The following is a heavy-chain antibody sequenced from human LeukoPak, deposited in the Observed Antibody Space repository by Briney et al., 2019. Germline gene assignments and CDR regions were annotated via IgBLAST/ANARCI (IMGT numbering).Heavy chain of an antibody. J-gene: IGHJ4*02. Sequence: GGSLRLSCAASGFTVSSNYMSWVRQAPGKGLEWVSVIYSGGSTYYADSVKGRFTTSRDNSKNTLYLQMNSLRAEDTAVYYCARDSRGGISGGDTAMVPKFDYWGQGTLVTVSS. V-gene: IGHV3-66*01. CDR3: ARDSRGGISGGDTAMVPKFDY. CDR2: IYSGGST. D-gene: IGHD5-18*01. CDR1: GFTVSSNY.